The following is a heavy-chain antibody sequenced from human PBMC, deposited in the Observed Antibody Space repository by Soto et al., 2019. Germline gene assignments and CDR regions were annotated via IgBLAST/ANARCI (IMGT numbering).Heavy chain of an antibody. CDR2: ISAYNGNT. CDR1: GYTFTSYG. Sequence: ASVKVSCKASGYTFTSYGISWVRQAPGQGLGWMGWISAYNGNTNYAQKLQGRVTMTTDTSTSTAYMELRSLRSDDTAVYYCARDRLCSGGSCYGLDFDYWGQGTLVTVSS. V-gene: IGHV1-18*01. D-gene: IGHD2-15*01. J-gene: IGHJ4*02. CDR3: ARDRLCSGGSCYGLDFDY.